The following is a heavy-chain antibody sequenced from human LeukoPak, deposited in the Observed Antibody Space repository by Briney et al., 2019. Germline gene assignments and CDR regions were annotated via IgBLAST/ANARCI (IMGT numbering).Heavy chain of an antibody. J-gene: IGHJ3*02. Sequence: VGSLRLSCAASGFTFSSYGMHWVRQAPGKGLEWVAFIRYDGSNKYYADSVKGRFTISRDISKNTLYLQMNSLSAEDTAVYYCAKEEQQLLDAFDIWGQGTMVTVSS. V-gene: IGHV3-30*02. CDR1: GFTFSSYG. CDR3: AKEEQQLLDAFDI. CDR2: IRYDGSNK. D-gene: IGHD6-13*01.